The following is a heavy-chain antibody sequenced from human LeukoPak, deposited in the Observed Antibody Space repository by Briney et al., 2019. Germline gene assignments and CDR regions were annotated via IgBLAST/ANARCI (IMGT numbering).Heavy chain of an antibody. CDR3: ARGSYCSGGSCYRYAFDI. D-gene: IGHD2-15*01. Sequence: GGSLRLSCAASGFTFSSYAMSWVRQAPGKGLEWVSAISGSGGSTYYADSVKGRFTISRDNAKNSLYLQMNSLRAEDTAVYYCARGSYCSGGSCYRYAFDIWGQGTMVTVSS. V-gene: IGHV3-23*01. CDR1: GFTFSSYA. CDR2: ISGSGGST. J-gene: IGHJ3*02.